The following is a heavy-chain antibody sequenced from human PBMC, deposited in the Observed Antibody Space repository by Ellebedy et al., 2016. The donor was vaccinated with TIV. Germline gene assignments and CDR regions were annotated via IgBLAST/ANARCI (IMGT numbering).Heavy chain of an antibody. CDR2: INPSGGST. CDR3: ARAISAPYYYYGMDV. J-gene: IGHJ6*02. V-gene: IGHV1-46*01. CDR1: GYTFTSYY. Sequence: ASVKVSCKASGYTFTSYYMHWVRQAPGQGLEWMGIINPSGGSTSYAQKFQGRVTMTRDTSTSTVYMDLRSLRSDDTAVYYCARAISAPYYYYGMDVWGQGTTVTVSS. D-gene: IGHD2-21*01.